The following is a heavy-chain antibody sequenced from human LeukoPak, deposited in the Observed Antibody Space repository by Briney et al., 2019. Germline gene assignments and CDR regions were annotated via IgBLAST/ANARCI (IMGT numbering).Heavy chain of an antibody. D-gene: IGHD1-26*01. V-gene: IGHV1-69*13. J-gene: IGHJ4*02. CDR2: IIPIFGTT. Sequence: SVTVSCKASGGTFSRNAISWVRQAPGQGLEWMGGIIPIFGTTNYAQKFQGRVTITADESTSTAYMELSSLKSDDTAVYYCARGSGSYYFYYFQYWGQGTLVTVSS. CDR1: GGTFSRNA. CDR3: ARGSGSYYFYYFQY.